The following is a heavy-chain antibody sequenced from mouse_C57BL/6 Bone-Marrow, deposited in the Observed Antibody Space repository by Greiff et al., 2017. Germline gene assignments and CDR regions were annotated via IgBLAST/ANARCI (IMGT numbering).Heavy chain of an antibody. CDR2: IRSKSNNYAT. Sequence: EVQLVESGGGLVQPKGSLKLSCAASGFSFNTYAMNWVRQAPGKGLEWVARIRSKSNNYATYYADSVKDRFTISRDDSESMLYLQMNNLKTEDTAMYYCVRHEIYYGNYGAMDYWGQGTSVTVSS. CDR1: GFSFNTYA. J-gene: IGHJ4*01. V-gene: IGHV10-1*01. CDR3: VRHEIYYGNYGAMDY. D-gene: IGHD2-1*01.